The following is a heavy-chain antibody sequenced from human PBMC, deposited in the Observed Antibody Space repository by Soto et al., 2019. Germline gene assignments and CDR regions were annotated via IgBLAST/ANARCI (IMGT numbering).Heavy chain of an antibody. CDR3: ASKAQYPAARPYFAVDY. CDR2: IYYSGST. Sequence: PSETLSLTCTVSGGSISSSSYYWGWIRQPPGKGLEWIGSIYYSGSTYYNPSLKSRVTISVDTSKNQFSLKLSSVTAADTAVYYCASKAQYPAARPYFAVDYWGQGTLVTVSS. D-gene: IGHD6-6*01. J-gene: IGHJ4*02. V-gene: IGHV4-39*01. CDR1: GGSISSSSYY.